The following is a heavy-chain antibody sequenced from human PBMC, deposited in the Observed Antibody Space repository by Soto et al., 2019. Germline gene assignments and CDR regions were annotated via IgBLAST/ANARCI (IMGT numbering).Heavy chain of an antibody. CDR2: IIPIFGTA. J-gene: IGHJ4*02. Sequence: GASVKVSCKASGGTFSSYAISWVRQAPGQGLEWMGGIIPIFGTANYAQKFQGRVTITADESTSTAYMELSSLRSEDTAVYYCARGAYDILTGYYSGGGYFDYWGQGTLVTVSS. CDR3: ARGAYDILTGYYSGGGYFDY. V-gene: IGHV1-69*13. D-gene: IGHD3-9*01. CDR1: GGTFSSYA.